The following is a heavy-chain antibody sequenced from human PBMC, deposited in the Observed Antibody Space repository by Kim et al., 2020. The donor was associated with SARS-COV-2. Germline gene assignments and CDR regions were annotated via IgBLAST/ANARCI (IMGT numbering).Heavy chain of an antibody. Sequence: SVKVSCKASGGTFSSYAISCVRQAPGQGLEWMGGIIPIFGTANYAQKFQGRVTITADESTSTAYMELSSLRSEDTAVYYCARPPDYDSSGYSGYYYGMDVWGQGTTVTVSS. CDR3: ARPPDYDSSGYSGYYYGMDV. CDR1: GGTFSSYA. V-gene: IGHV1-69*13. J-gene: IGHJ6*02. D-gene: IGHD3-22*01. CDR2: IIPIFGTA.